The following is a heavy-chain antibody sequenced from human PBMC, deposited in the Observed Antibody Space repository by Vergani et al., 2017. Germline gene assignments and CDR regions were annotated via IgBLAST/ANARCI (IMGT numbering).Heavy chain of an antibody. V-gene: IGHV4-39*07. Sequence: QLQLQESGPGLVKPSETLSLTCTVSGGSISSSSYYWGWIRQPPGKGLEWIGSIYYSGRTYYNPSLKSRVTISVDTSKNQFSLKLSSVTAADTAVYYCARDQGAQQLAYFDLWGRGTLVTVSS. CDR2: IYYSGRT. CDR1: GGSISSSSYY. CDR3: ARDQGAQQLAYFDL. J-gene: IGHJ2*01. D-gene: IGHD6-13*01.